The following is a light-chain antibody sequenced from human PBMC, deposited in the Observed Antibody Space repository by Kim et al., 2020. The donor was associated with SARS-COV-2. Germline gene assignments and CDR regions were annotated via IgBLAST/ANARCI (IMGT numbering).Light chain of an antibody. J-gene: IGKJ5*01. Sequence: ACVGDRVTVTCRASQSISSWLAWYQQKPGTSPKLLIYRASTLESGVPSRFSGSGSGTDFTLTITSLQPDDFATYYCQQYDTYPITFGQGTRLEIK. V-gene: IGKV1-5*03. CDR3: QQYDTYPIT. CDR2: RAS. CDR1: QSISSW.